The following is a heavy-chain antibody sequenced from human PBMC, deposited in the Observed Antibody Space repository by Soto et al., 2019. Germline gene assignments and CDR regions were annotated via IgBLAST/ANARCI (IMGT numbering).Heavy chain of an antibody. V-gene: IGHV1-2*04. CDR3: ARATLGGTTVYYMDV. Sequence: ASVKVSCKASGYTFTGYYMHWVRQAPGQGLEWMGWINPNSGGTNYAQKFQGWVTMTRDTSISTAYMELSRLRSDDTAVYYCARATLGGTTVYYMDVWGKGTTVPVSS. CDR1: GYTFTGYY. D-gene: IGHD1-26*01. J-gene: IGHJ6*03. CDR2: INPNSGGT.